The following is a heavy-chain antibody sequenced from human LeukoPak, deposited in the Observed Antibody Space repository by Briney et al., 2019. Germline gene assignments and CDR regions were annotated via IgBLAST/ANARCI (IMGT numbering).Heavy chain of an antibody. Sequence: SETLSLTCAVYGGSFSPYYWSWIRQPPGKGLEWIGEINHSGSTNYNPSLKSRVTISVDTSKNQFSLRLSSVTAADTAVYYCARGGFYCGRDCYVDYWGQGTLVTVSS. CDR3: ARGGFYCGRDCYVDY. D-gene: IGHD2-21*02. CDR1: GGSFSPYY. CDR2: INHSGST. J-gene: IGHJ4*02. V-gene: IGHV4-34*01.